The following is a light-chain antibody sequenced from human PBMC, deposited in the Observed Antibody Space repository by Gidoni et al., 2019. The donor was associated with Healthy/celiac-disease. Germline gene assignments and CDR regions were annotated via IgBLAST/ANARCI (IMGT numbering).Light chain of an antibody. J-gene: IGKJ4*01. V-gene: IGKV1-33*01. CDR1: QDISNY. CDR3: QQYDNLPLT. Sequence: DIQMTQSPSSLSASVGDRVTTTCQASQDISNYLNWYQQNPGKTPKPLIYDAANLETGVPSSFSGSGSGTDFTFTISSLQPEDIATYYCQQYDNLPLTFGGGTKVEIK. CDR2: DAA.